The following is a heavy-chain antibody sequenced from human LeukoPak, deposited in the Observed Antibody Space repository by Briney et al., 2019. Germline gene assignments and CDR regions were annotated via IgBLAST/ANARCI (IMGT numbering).Heavy chain of an antibody. CDR3: ASGSIVGATSDAFDI. CDR1: GYTFTGYY. V-gene: IGHV1-2*02. J-gene: IGHJ3*02. Sequence: WASVKVSCKASGYTFTGYYMHWVRQAPGQGLEWMGWINPNSGGTNYAQKVQGRVTMTRDTSISTAYMELSRLRSDDTAVYYCASGSIVGATSDAFDIWGQGTMVTVSS. D-gene: IGHD1-26*01. CDR2: INPNSGGT.